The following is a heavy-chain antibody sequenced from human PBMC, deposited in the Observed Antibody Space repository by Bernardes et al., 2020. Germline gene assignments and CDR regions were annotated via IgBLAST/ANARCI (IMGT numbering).Heavy chain of an antibody. D-gene: IGHD3-22*01. V-gene: IGHV3-48*02. CDR1: GFTFSSYS. CDR3: ARVPLYYYDSSGYLGFDP. CDR2: ISSSSSTI. Sequence: GGSLRLSCAASGFTFSSYSMNWVRQAPGKGLEWVSYISSSSSTIYYADSVKGRFTISRDNAKNSLYLQMNSLRDEDTAVYYCARVPLYYYDSSGYLGFDPWGQGTLVTVSS. J-gene: IGHJ5*02.